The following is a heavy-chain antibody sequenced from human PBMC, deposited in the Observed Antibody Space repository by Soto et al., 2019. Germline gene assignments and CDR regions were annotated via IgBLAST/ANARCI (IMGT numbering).Heavy chain of an antibody. D-gene: IGHD4-17*01. Sequence: QLQLQESGPGLVKPSETLSLTCTVSGGSISSSSYYWGWIRQPPGKGLEWIGSIYYRGSTYYNPSLKSRVTLSEDTSKNPCSLKLSSVTAADTAVYYCARRADDYGDVVGVDYYYYYYMDVWGKGTTVTVSS. CDR3: ARRADDYGDVVGVDYYYYYYMDV. J-gene: IGHJ6*03. V-gene: IGHV4-39*01. CDR1: GGSISSSSYY. CDR2: IYYRGST.